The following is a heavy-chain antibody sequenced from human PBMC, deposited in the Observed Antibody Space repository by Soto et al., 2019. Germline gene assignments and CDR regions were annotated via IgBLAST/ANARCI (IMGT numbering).Heavy chain of an antibody. CDR2: IIPIFGTA. D-gene: IGHD4-17*01. J-gene: IGHJ6*02. CDR1: GGTFGSYA. CDR3: ARTIYGDYEGNYYYYGMDV. Sequence: SVKVSCKASGGTFGSYAISWVRQAPGQGLEWMGGIIPIFGTANYAQKFQGRVTITADKSTSTAYMELSSLRSEDTAVYYCARTIYGDYEGNYYYYGMDVWGQGTTVTVSS. V-gene: IGHV1-69*06.